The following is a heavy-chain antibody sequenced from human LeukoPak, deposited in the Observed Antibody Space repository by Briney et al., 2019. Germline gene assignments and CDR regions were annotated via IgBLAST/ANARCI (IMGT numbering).Heavy chain of an antibody. J-gene: IGHJ4*02. CDR3: ARGWYYYDSSGPYDY. CDR2: ISYDGSNK. D-gene: IGHD3-22*01. V-gene: IGHV3-30*04. Sequence: PGGSLRLSCAASGFTFSSYAMHWVRQAPGKGLEWVAVISYDGSNKYYADSVKGRFTISRDNSKNTLYLQMNSLRAEDTAVYYCARGWYYYDSSGPYDYWGQGTLVTVSS. CDR1: GFTFSSYA.